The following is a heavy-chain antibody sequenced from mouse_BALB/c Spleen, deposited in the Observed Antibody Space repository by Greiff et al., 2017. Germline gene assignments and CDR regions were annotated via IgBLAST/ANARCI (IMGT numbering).Heavy chain of an antibody. CDR2: ISSGGSYT. V-gene: IGHV5-6-4*01. CDR3: TRDYYGSSPYYYAMDY. CDR1: GFTLSSYT. J-gene: IGHJ4*01. D-gene: IGHD1-1*01. Sequence: EVMLVESGGGLVKPGGSLKLSCAASGFTLSSYTMSWVRQTPEKRLEWVATISSGGSYTYYPDSVKGRFTISRDNAKNTLYLQMSSLKSEDTAMYYCTRDYYGSSPYYYAMDYWGQGTSVTVSS.